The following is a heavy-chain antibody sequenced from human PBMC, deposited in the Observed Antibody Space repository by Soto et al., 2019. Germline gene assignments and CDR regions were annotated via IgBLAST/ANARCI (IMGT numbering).Heavy chain of an antibody. Sequence: GASVKVSCKASGYTFFTYDISWVRPAPGQGLEWMGWISTYSGDTKYAQKFQGRVTMTTDTSTTTAYLELRSLRSDDTAVYYCARHHGPTTSEDWFDPWGQGTLVTVSS. CDR3: ARHHGPTTSEDWFDP. J-gene: IGHJ5*02. V-gene: IGHV1-18*01. CDR2: ISTYSGDT. CDR1: GYTFFTYD. D-gene: IGHD5-12*01.